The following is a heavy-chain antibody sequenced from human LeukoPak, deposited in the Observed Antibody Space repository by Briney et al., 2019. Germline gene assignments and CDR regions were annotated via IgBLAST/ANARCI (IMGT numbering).Heavy chain of an antibody. V-gene: IGHV4-4*02. CDR3: ARGIRERWLQLGY. Sequence: SGTLSLTCGVSGGSISNTNWWSWVRQPPGQGLEWIGEISLTGLTHYNPSLKSRVTISVDTSKNQFSLKLSSMTAADTAVYYCARGIRERWLQLGYWGQGTLVTVSS. D-gene: IGHD5-24*01. J-gene: IGHJ4*02. CDR1: GGSISNTNW. CDR2: ISLTGLT.